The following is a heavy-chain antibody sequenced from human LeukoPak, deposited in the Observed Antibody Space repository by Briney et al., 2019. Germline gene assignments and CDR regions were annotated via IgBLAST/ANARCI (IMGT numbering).Heavy chain of an antibody. CDR2: IWHDGSNK. J-gene: IGHJ4*02. D-gene: IGHD4/OR15-4a*01. V-gene: IGHV3-33*01. CDR1: GFTFRSFG. CDR3: ARDHGADDPIDY. Sequence: PGGSLRLSCTASGFTFRSFGMHWVRQAPGKGLGWVAVIWHDGSNKDYADSVRGRFTISRDNSKNTVHLQMNSLTAEDTAVYYCARDHGADDPIDYWGQGTLVTVSS.